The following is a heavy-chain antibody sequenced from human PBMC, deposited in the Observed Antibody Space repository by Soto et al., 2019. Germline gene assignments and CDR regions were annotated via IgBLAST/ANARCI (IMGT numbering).Heavy chain of an antibody. CDR2: IYYTGST. D-gene: IGHD2-21*02. CDR3: ARDLWGYCGTDCYPLDV. V-gene: IGHV4-61*01. CDR1: GGSVSSTIYW. J-gene: IGHJ6*02. Sequence: PSETLSLTCTVSGGSVSSTIYWWSWVRQPPGKGLEWIGHIYYTGSTVYNPSFKSRVTISVDTSKNQFSLKLNSVTAADTAVYYCARDLWGYCGTDCYPLDVWGQGTTVTVSS.